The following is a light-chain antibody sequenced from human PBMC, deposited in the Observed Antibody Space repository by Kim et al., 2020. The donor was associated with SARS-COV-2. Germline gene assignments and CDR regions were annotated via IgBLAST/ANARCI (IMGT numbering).Light chain of an antibody. CDR3: AAWDDGLNRPV. CDR2: AND. V-gene: IGLV1-47*01. CDR1: NSNIGSAY. Sequence: QSVLTQPPSASETPGQRVTISCSGDNSNIGSAYVYWYQQLPGTAPKLLILANDQRPSGVPDRFSGSKSGTSASLAISGLRSEDEGNYYCAAWDDGLNRPVFGGGTQLTVL. J-gene: IGLJ3*02.